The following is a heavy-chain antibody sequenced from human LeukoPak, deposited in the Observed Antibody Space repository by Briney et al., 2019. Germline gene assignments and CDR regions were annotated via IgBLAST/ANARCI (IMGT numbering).Heavy chain of an antibody. D-gene: IGHD6-19*01. Sequence: GGSLRLSCAASGFTFSTYAMSWVRQAPGKGLEWVSGISRSGDKTYYADSVKGRFTLSRDNSKNTLYLQMNSLRAEDTAVYYCAKDPDSSGWSYYFDYWGQGTLVTVSS. CDR2: ISRSGDKT. CDR3: AKDPDSSGWSYYFDY. V-gene: IGHV3-23*01. J-gene: IGHJ4*02. CDR1: GFTFSTYA.